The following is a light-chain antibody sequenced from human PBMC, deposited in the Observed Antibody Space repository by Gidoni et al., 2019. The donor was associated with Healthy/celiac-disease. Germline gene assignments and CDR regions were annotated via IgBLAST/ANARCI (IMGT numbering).Light chain of an antibody. J-gene: IGKJ3*01. V-gene: IGKV4-1*01. CDR2: WAS. CDR3: QQYYNTLFT. CDR1: QSVLYSSNNKNY. Sequence: DIVMTQSPDSLAVSLGERATINCKSSQSVLYSSNNKNYLAWYQQKPGQPPKLLIYWASTRESGVPDRFSGSGSGTDFTLTISSLQAEDVAVYYCQQYYNTLFTFGPGTQVDIK.